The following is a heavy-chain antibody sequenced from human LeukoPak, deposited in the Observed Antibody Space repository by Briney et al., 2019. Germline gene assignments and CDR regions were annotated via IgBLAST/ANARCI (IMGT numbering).Heavy chain of an antibody. D-gene: IGHD3-3*01. J-gene: IGHJ5*02. V-gene: IGHV4-30-4*08. CDR2: IYYSGST. CDR1: GGSISSGDFY. Sequence: PSETLSLTCSVSGGSISSGDFYWSWLRQPPGKGLEWIGYIYYSGSTFFNPSLRSRVIISLDTSKNHFSMRLSSVTAADTAVYYCARAKTVFGVVIGRWNWFDPWGQGTLVTVSS. CDR3: ARAKTVFGVVIGRWNWFDP.